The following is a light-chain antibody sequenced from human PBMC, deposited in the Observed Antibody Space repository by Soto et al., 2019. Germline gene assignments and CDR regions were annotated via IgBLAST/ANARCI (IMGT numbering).Light chain of an antibody. CDR2: GAS. CDR3: QLSGSTGT. Sequence: EILLTQSPGTLSLSPGEGATLSCRASQSVSSGYVAWYQQKPGRAPRLLIYGASSKATGTPDRFSGSGSGTVLTVTINRLEHEDFAVYYYQLSGSTGTFGQRDKLEIK. J-gene: IGKJ2*01. CDR1: QSVSSGY. V-gene: IGKV3-20*01.